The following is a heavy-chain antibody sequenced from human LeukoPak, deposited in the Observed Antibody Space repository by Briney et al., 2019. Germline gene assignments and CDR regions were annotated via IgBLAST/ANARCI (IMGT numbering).Heavy chain of an antibody. CDR3: AREDIVATLTFDY. J-gene: IGHJ4*02. CDR1: GYTFTGYY. Sequence: GASVKVSCKASGYTFTGYYMHWVRQAPGQGLEWMGWINPNSGGTNYPQKFQGRVTMTRDTSISTAYMELSRLRSDDTAVYYCAREDIVATLTFDYWGQGTLVTVSS. CDR2: INPNSGGT. D-gene: IGHD5-12*01. V-gene: IGHV1-2*02.